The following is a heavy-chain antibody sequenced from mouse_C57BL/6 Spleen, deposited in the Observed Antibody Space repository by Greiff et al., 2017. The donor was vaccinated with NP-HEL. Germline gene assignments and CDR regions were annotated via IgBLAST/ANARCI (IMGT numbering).Heavy chain of an antibody. CDR2: ISYDGSN. CDR1: GYSITSGYY. CDR3: ARGGYGNSFDY. J-gene: IGHJ2*01. V-gene: IGHV3-6*01. D-gene: IGHD2-10*02. Sequence: VQLKESGPGLVKPSQSLSLTCSVTGYSITSGYYWNWIRQFPGNKLEWMGYISYDGSNNYNPSLKNRISITRDTSKNQFFLKLNSVTTEDTATYYCARGGYGNSFDYWGQGTTLTVSS.